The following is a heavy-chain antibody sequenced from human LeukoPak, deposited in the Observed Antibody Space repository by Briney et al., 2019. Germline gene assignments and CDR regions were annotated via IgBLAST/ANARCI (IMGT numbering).Heavy chain of an antibody. CDR1: GFTFSSYA. J-gene: IGHJ4*02. CDR2: IKQDGSEK. CDR3: ARGRECSGTGCYLPGIY. V-gene: IGHV3-7*01. D-gene: IGHD2-2*01. Sequence: GRSLRLSCAASGFTFSSYAMHWVRQAPGKGLEWVANIKQDGSEKYHVDSVKGRFTISRDNAKNSLYLQMDSLRVEDTAVYYCARGRECSGTGCYLPGIYWGQGILVTVSS.